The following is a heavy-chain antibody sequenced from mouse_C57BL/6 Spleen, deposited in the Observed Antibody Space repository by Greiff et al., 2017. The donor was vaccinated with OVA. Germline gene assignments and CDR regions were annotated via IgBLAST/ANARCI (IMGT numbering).Heavy chain of an antibody. Sequence: QVQLKESGAELVRPGTSVKLSCKASGYTFTSYWMHWVKQRPGQGLEWIGVIDPSDSYTNYNKKFKGKATLTVDTSSSTAYMQLSSLTSEDSAVYYCARNHYGSSYRYFDVWGTGTTVTVSS. CDR3: ARNHYGSSYRYFDV. CDR2: IDPSDSYT. D-gene: IGHD1-1*01. CDR1: GYTFTSYW. V-gene: IGHV1-59*01. J-gene: IGHJ1*03.